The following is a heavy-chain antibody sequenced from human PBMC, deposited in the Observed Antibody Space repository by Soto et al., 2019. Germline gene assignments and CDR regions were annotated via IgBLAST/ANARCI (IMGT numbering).Heavy chain of an antibody. CDR3: AKDVEQEAY. V-gene: IGHV3-30*18. CDR2: ISYDGSNK. CDR1: GFTFSSYG. Sequence: GGSLRLSCAASGFTFSSYGMHWVRQAPGKGLEWVAVISYDGSNKYYADSVKGRFTISRDNSKNTLYLQMNSLRAEDTAVYYCAKDVEQEAYWGQGTLVTVSS. D-gene: IGHD6-13*01. J-gene: IGHJ4*02.